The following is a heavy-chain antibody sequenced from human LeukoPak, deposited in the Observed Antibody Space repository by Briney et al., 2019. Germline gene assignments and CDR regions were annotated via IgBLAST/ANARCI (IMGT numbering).Heavy chain of an antibody. CDR2: IYYSGST. V-gene: IGHV4-59*01. CDR1: GGSISSYY. Sequence: KASETLSLTCTVSGGSISSYYWSWIRQPPGKGLEWIGYIYYSGSTNYNPSLKSRVTISVDTSKNQFSLKLSSVTAADTAVYYCARDRYYYYVDVWGKGTTVTVSS. CDR3: ARDRYYYYVDV. J-gene: IGHJ6*03.